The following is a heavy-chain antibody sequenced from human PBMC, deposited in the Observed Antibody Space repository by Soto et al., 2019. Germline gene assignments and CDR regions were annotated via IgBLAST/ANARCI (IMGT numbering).Heavy chain of an antibody. CDR2: IIPIFGTA. J-gene: IGHJ5*02. D-gene: IGHD1-26*01. CDR1: GGTFSSYA. V-gene: IGHV1-69*06. CDR3: ARVAELRNWFDP. Sequence: ASVKVSCKASGGTFSSYAISWVRQAPGQGLEWMGGIIPIFGTANYAQKFQGRVTITADKSTSTAYMELSSLRSEDTAVYYCARVAELRNWFDPWGQGTLVTVSS.